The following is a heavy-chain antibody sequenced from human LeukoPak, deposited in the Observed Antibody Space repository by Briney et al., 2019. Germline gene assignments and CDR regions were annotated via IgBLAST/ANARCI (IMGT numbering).Heavy chain of an antibody. J-gene: IGHJ6*02. V-gene: IGHV3-23*01. D-gene: IGHD5-18*01. CDR2: IRGSGGST. CDR1: GFTFSSYA. CDR3: AGGYSYGPKASYYYGMDV. Sequence: PGGSLRLSCAASGFTFSSYAMSWVRQAPGKGLEWVSGIRGSGGSTYYADSVKGRFTISRDNSKNTLYLQMNSLRAEDTAVYYCAGGYSYGPKASYYYGMDVWGQGTTVTVSS.